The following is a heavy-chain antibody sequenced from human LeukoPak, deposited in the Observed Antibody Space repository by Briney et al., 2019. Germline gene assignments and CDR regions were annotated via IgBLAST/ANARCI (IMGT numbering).Heavy chain of an antibody. CDR2: ISSSSSYT. J-gene: IGHJ4*02. CDR3: ERVLLLRYFDWPPTDY. D-gene: IGHD3-9*01. V-gene: IGHV3-11*06. CDR1: GFTFSDYY. Sequence: GGSLRLSCAASGFTFSDYYMSWIRQAPGKGLEWVSYISSSSSYTNYADSVKGRFTISRDNAKNSLYLQMNSLRDEDTAVYYFERVLLLRYFDWPPTDYWGQGTLVTVSS.